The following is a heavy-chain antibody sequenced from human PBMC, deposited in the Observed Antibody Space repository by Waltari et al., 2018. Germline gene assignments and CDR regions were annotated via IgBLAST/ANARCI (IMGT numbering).Heavy chain of an antibody. CDR3: ATPSRIAAAGTRDDAFDI. D-gene: IGHD6-13*01. CDR2: IYHSGST. J-gene: IGHJ3*02. V-gene: IGHV4-38-2*01. CDR1: GYSISTGYY. Sequence: QVQLQESGPGLVKPSETLSLTCAVSGYSISTGYYWCWIRQPPGKGLEWIGSIYHSGSTYYNLSLKSRVTISVDTSKNQFSLKLSSVTAADTAVYYCATPSRIAAAGTRDDAFDIWGQGTMVTVSS.